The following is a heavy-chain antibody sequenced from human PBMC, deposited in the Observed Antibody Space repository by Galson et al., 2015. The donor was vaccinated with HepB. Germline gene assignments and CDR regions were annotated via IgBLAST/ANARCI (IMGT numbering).Heavy chain of an antibody. D-gene: IGHD4-23*01. V-gene: IGHV1-18*01. CDR2: ISAYNGNT. CDR1: GYTFTSYG. Sequence: SVKVSCKASGYTFTSYGISWVRQAPGQGLEGMGWISAYNGNTNSAQKLQGRVTMTTETSTSTAYMELRSLRSDDTAVYYCARTTVVTKDIDYWGQGTLVTVSS. CDR3: ARTTVVTKDIDY. J-gene: IGHJ4*02.